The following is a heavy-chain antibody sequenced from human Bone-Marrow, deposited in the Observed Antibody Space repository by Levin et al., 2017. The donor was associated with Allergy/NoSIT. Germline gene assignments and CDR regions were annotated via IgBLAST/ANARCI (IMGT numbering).Heavy chain of an antibody. V-gene: IGHV3-74*01. CDR3: ARTHMRGFYYGFDV. D-gene: IGHD2-2*01. J-gene: IGHJ6*02. CDR2: INSDGSDT. CDR1: GFTFRSYW. Sequence: GESLKISCAASGFTFRSYWMHWLRQGPGEGPVWVSRINSDGSDTDYADSVKGRFTISRDKAKNTLFLQMDSLRADDTAVYYCARTHMRGFYYGFDVWGQGTTVTVSS.